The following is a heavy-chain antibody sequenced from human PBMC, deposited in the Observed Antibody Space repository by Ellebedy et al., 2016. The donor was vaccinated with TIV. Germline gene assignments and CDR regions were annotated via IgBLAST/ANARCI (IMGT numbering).Heavy chain of an antibody. J-gene: IGHJ3*02. V-gene: IGHV4-39*01. CDR1: GGSISSSSYY. CDR3: ARTEPDLTDAFDI. CDR2: IYYSGST. Sequence: MPSETLSLTCTVSGGSISSSSYYWGWIRQPPGKGLEWIGSIYYSGSTYYNPSLKSRVTISVDTSKNQFSLKLSSVTAADTAVYYCARTEPDLTDAFDIWGQGTMVTVSS. D-gene: IGHD1-14*01.